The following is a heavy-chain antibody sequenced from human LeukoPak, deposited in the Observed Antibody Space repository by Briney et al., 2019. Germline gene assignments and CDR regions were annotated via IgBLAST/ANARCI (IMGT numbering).Heavy chain of an antibody. CDR2: IKSKTDGGTT. J-gene: IGHJ4*02. CDR1: GFTFSNAW. D-gene: IGHD3-22*01. V-gene: IGHV3-15*01. Sequence: PGGSLRLSCAASGFTFSNAWMSWVRQAPGKGLEWVGRIKSKTDGGTTNYAAPVKGRFTISRDDSKNTLYLQMNSLKTEDTAVYYCTTYYYDSTIPYWGQGTLVTVSS. CDR3: TTYYYDSTIPY.